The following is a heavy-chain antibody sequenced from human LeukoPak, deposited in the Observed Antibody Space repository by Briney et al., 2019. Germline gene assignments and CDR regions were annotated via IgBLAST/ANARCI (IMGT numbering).Heavy chain of an antibody. CDR1: GFTFSSYA. Sequence: SGGSLRLSCAASGFTFSSYAMSWVRQAPGKGLEWVSAISGSGGSTYCADSVKGRFTISRDNSKNTLYLQMNSLRAEDTAVYYCARTYYYDSTLYYFDYWGQGTLVTVSS. V-gene: IGHV3-23*01. D-gene: IGHD3-22*01. J-gene: IGHJ4*02. CDR2: ISGSGGST. CDR3: ARTYYYDSTLYYFDY.